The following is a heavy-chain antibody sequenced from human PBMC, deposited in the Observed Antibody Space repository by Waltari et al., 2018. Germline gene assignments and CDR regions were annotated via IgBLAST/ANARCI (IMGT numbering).Heavy chain of an antibody. CDR3: ARPPLYVASAGSGDY. D-gene: IGHD2-15*01. CDR1: GFPFSLYS. V-gene: IGHV3-21*01. J-gene: IGHJ4*02. Sequence: EVLLVESGGGLVKPGGSLRLSCVVSGFPFSLYSMNWFRQAPGKGLGGGPTTNVGSTYRNDGESMKGRFTSSRDNAKNSLYLQMDRLRPEDTAVYYCARPPLYVASAGSGDYWGRGTLVTVSS. CDR2: TNVGSTYR.